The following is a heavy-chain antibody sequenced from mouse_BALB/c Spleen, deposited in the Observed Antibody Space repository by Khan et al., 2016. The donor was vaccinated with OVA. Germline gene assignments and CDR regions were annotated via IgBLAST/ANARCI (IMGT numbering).Heavy chain of an antibody. V-gene: IGHV3-2*02. CDR1: GYSITTNYA. J-gene: IGHJ4*01. CDR2: ISYSGST. CDR3: AGKNYYGYAVDY. D-gene: IGHD1-1*01. Sequence: VQLQQSGPGLVKPSQSLSLTCTVTGYSITTNYAWDWIRQFPGNKLEWMGYISYSGSTSYNPSLKSRISITRDTSKNQFFLQLNSVTTEDTATYYCAGKNYYGYAVDYWGQGTSVTVSS.